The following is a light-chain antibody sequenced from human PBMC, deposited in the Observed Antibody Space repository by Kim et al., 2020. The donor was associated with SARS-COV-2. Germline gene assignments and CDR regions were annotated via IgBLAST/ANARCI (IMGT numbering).Light chain of an antibody. CDR2: DVS. V-gene: IGLV2-11*01. CDR1: IVYVSGYNY. J-gene: IGLJ2*01. Sequence: GQTDTNAWTGTIVYVSGYNYVTWYQQHPGKAPKPMIYDVSKRPSGVPDRFSGSKSGNTASLTISGLQAEDEADYYCCSYAGSYTVVFGGGTQLTVL. CDR3: CSYAGSYTVV.